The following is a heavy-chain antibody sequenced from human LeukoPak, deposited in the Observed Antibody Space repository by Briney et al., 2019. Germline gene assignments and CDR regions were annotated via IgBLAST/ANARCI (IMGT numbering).Heavy chain of an antibody. D-gene: IGHD2-2*01. CDR3: ARDVKYCSTTSCYQYYFDY. CDR1: GGSISSGGYY. Sequence: SETLSLTCTVSGGSISSGGYYWSWIRQHPGKGLEWIGYIYYSGSTNYNPSLKSRVTISLDTSKNQFSLKLSSVTAADTAVYYCARDVKYCSTTSCYQYYFDYWGQGTLVTVSS. V-gene: IGHV4-61*08. J-gene: IGHJ4*02. CDR2: IYYSGST.